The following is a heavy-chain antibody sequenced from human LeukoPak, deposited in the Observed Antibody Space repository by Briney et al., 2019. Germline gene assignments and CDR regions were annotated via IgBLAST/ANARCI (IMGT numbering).Heavy chain of an antibody. J-gene: IGHJ4*02. CDR2: ISSSSSYI. CDR1: VFTFRNYW. D-gene: IGHD6-19*01. Sequence: GGSLRLSCAASVFTFRNYWMSWVRQAPGKGLEWVSSISSSSSYIYYADSVKGRFTISRDNAKNSLYLQMNSLRAEDTAVYYCAREEAVAGLDYWGQGTLVTVSS. CDR3: AREEAVAGLDY. V-gene: IGHV3-21*01.